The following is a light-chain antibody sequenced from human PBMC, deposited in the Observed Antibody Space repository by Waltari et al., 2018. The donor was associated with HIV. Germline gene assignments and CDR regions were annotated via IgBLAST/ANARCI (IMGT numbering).Light chain of an antibody. V-gene: IGLV1-47*01. Sequence: QSVLTQPPSASGTPGQRVTISCSGSSSNIGSNYVYWYQQLPGTAPKLLIFRNNQRPSGVPDRVSGSKAGTSDSLAISGLRAEDEAEYYCAAWDDSLSGYVFGTGTKVTVL. CDR2: RNN. CDR1: SSNIGSNY. J-gene: IGLJ1*01. CDR3: AAWDDSLSGYV.